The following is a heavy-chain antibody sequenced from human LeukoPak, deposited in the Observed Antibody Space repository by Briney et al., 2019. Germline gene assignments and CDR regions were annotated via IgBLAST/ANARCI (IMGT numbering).Heavy chain of an antibody. D-gene: IGHD5-24*01. J-gene: IGHJ6*03. CDR2: ISGSGGST. Sequence: GGSLRLSCAASGFTFSNAWMSWVRQAPGKGLEWVSAISGSGGSTYYADSVKGRFTISRDNSKNTLYLQMNSLRAEDTAVYYCAKPPIEIAPSYYYYYMDVWGKGTTVTVSS. V-gene: IGHV3-23*01. CDR3: AKPPIEIAPSYYYYYMDV. CDR1: GFTFSNAW.